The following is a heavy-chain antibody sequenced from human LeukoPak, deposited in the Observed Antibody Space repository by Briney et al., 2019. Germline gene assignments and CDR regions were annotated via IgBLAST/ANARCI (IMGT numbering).Heavy chain of an antibody. V-gene: IGHV4-61*02. CDR1: GGSISSGSYY. CDR3: ARLPGWYRYWYFDL. Sequence: SETLSLTCSVSGGSISSGSYYLSWIRQPAGKGLEWIGRVYNSVTINYNPSLKSRVTISEDTSKNQFSLKLSSVTAADTAVYYCARLPGWYRYWYFDLWGRGTLVTVSS. D-gene: IGHD6-19*01. J-gene: IGHJ2*01. CDR2: VYNSVTI.